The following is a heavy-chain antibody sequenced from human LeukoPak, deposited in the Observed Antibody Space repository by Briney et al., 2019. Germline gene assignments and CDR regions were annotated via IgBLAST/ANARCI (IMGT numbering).Heavy chain of an antibody. D-gene: IGHD2-21*02. J-gene: IGHJ6*03. Sequence: ASVKVSCKASGGTFSSYAISWVRQAPGRGLEWMGGIIPIFGTANYAQKFQGRVTITTDESTSTAYMELSSLRSEDTAVYYCARGGDLYYYYYYMDVWGKGTTVTVSS. V-gene: IGHV1-69*05. CDR1: GGTFSSYA. CDR2: IIPIFGTA. CDR3: ARGGDLYYYYYYMDV.